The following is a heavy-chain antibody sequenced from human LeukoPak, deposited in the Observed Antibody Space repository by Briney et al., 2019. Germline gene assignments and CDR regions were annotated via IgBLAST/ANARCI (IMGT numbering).Heavy chain of an antibody. CDR3: ARGKTTITFGGVIVTDCDY. V-gene: IGHV1-18*01. D-gene: IGHD3-16*02. CDR1: GWTFPSYG. J-gene: IGHJ4*02. Sequence: ASVQVSRKATGWTFPSYGISWVRQPPGQGLEWMGCSNAYNGNTNYAQKLQGRVTLTTDTSTSTHYMELRSLRSDDTAVYYCARGKTTITFGGVIVTDCDYWGQGTLVTVSS. CDR2: SNAYNGNT.